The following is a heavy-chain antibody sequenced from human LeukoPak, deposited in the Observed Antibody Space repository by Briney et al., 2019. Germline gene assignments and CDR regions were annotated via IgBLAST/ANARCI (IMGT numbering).Heavy chain of an antibody. J-gene: IGHJ3*02. CDR2: ISSGSSYI. V-gene: IGHV3-21*01. CDR3: ARDLLRVNDDAFDI. D-gene: IGHD4-17*01. CDR1: GFTFSSYS. Sequence: PGGSLRLSCAASGFTFSSYSMNWVRQAPGKGLEWVSSISSGSSYIYYADSVKGRFTISRDNAKNSLYLQMNSLRAEDTAVYYCARDLLRVNDDAFDIWGQGTMVTVSS.